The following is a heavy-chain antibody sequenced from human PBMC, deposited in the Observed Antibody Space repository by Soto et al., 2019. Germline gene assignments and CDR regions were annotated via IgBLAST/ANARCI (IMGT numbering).Heavy chain of an antibody. CDR2: IFYSGST. CDR1: GGSIDGYY. V-gene: IGHV4-59*01. D-gene: IGHD3-10*01. CDR3: AYRYYGSGRESWLDP. Sequence: SETLSLTCTVSGGSIDGYYWSWIRKPPGKGLEWIGHIFYSGSTNYNPSLKSRVTISVDTSKNQFSLRLTSVTAADTAVYYCAYRYYGSGRESWLDPWGQGTLVTVSS. J-gene: IGHJ5*02.